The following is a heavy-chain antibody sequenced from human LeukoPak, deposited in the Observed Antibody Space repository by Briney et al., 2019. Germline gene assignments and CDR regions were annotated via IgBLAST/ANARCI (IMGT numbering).Heavy chain of an antibody. D-gene: IGHD2-2*01. V-gene: IGHV3-30-3*01. CDR3: ARSVVVPAAPGY. Sequence: GGSLRLSCAASGFTLSSYAMHWVRQAPGKGLEWVAVISYDGSNKYYADSVKGRFTISRDNSKNTLYLQMNSLRAEDTAVYYCARSVVVPAAPGYWGQGTLVTVSS. J-gene: IGHJ4*02. CDR1: GFTLSSYA. CDR2: ISYDGSNK.